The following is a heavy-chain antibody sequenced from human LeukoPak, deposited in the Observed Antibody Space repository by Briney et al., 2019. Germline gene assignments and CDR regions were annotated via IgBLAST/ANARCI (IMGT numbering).Heavy chain of an antibody. CDR3: ARGRQWLVD. J-gene: IGHJ4*02. D-gene: IGHD6-19*01. Sequence: ASVKVSCKAAGGTFSSYAISWVRQAPGQGLEWMGIINPSGGGTSYAQRFQGRVTMTRDMSTSTVYMELSSLRSEDTAVYYCARGRQWLVDWGQGTLVTVSS. CDR1: GGTFSSYA. V-gene: IGHV1-46*01. CDR2: INPSGGGT.